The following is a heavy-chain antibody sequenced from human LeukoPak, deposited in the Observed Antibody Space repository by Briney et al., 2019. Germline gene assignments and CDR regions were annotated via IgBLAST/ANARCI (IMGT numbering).Heavy chain of an antibody. CDR3: AREAGSSGSFDY. CDR1: GGSVSSGSYY. CDR2: IYYSGST. Sequence: SETLSLTCTVFGGSVSSGSYYWSWIRQPPGKGLEWIGYIYYSGSTKYNPSLKSRVTISADTSKNQFSLKLTSVTAADTAVYYCAREAGSSGSFDYWGQGTLVTVSS. V-gene: IGHV4-61*01. J-gene: IGHJ4*02. D-gene: IGHD6-19*01.